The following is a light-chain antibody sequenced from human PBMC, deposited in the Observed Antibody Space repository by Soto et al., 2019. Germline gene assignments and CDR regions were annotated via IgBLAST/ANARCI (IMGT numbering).Light chain of an antibody. V-gene: IGKV3-15*01. CDR3: QQYNKWPRT. J-gene: IGKJ1*01. Sequence: EIVMTQSPATLSVSPGERATLSCRASQSISSTLAWYQQKPGQPPRILMYGASVRAAGIPARFSGSGSGTEFTLTISSLQSEDFAGYYCQQYNKWPRTFGQGTKVEIK. CDR2: GAS. CDR1: QSISST.